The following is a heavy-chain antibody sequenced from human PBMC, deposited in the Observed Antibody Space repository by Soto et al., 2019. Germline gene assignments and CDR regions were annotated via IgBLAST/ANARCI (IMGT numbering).Heavy chain of an antibody. CDR3: ARDRGVVVPAAMPEGVDY. CDR2: IWYDGSNK. Sequence: QVQLVESGGGVVQPGRFLRLSCAASGFTFSSYGMHWVRQAPGKGLEWVAVIWYDGSNKYYADSVKGRFTISRDNSKNTLYLQMNSLRAEDTAVYYCARDRGVVVPAAMPEGVDYWGQGTLVTVSS. J-gene: IGHJ4*02. V-gene: IGHV3-33*01. CDR1: GFTFSSYG. D-gene: IGHD2-2*01.